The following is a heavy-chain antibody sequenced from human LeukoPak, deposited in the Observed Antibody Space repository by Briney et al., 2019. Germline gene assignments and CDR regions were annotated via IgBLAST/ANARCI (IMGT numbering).Heavy chain of an antibody. D-gene: IGHD2/OR15-2a*01. CDR2: ISYDGSNK. CDR3: AKGGNIRVLDYYYYMDL. CDR1: GFTFSSHA. Sequence: PGRSLRLFCAASGFTFSSHAMHWVRQAPGKGLEWVAVISYDGSNKYYADSVKGRFTISRDNSKNTLYLQMNSLGAEDTAVYYCAKGGNIRVLDYYYYMDLWGKGTTVTVSS. J-gene: IGHJ6*03. V-gene: IGHV3-30*04.